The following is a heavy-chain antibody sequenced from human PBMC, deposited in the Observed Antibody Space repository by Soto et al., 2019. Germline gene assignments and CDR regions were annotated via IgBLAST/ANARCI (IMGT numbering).Heavy chain of an antibody. D-gene: IGHD6-13*01. CDR3: AKSGYRDYFDY. CDR1: GFTFSSYA. V-gene: IGHV3-23*01. Sequence: GGSLRLSCAAYGFTFSSYAMSWVHQAPGKGLEWVSAISGSGGSTYYADAVKGRFTISRDNSKNTLYLQMNSLRAEDTAVYYCAKSGYRDYFDYWGQGTLVTVSS. J-gene: IGHJ4*02. CDR2: ISGSGGST.